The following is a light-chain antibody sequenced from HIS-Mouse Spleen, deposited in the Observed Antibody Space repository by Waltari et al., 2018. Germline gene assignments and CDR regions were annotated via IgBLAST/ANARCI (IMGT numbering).Light chain of an antibody. CDR2: RNN. CDR3: AAWDDSLSGYV. V-gene: IGLV1-47*01. J-gene: IGLJ1*01. Sequence: QSVLTQPPSASGTPGQRVTISCSGSSSNIGSNYVYWYQQLPGTAPKLLIYRNNQRPSGVPDRLSGAKPGTSASLAISGLRSEDEADYYCAAWDDSLSGYVFGTGTKVTVL. CDR1: SSNIGSNY.